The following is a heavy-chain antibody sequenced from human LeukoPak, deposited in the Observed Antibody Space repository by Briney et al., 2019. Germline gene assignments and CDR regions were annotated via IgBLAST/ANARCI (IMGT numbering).Heavy chain of an antibody. D-gene: IGHD1-26*01. Sequence: GGPLRLSCAASGFTFSSYWMHWVRQAPGKGLVWVSRINSDGSSTSYADSVKGRFTISRDNAKNTLFLQMNSLRAEDTAVYYCARGGTSGSLIYWGQGTLVTVSS. J-gene: IGHJ4*02. CDR2: INSDGSST. V-gene: IGHV3-74*01. CDR1: GFTFSSYW. CDR3: ARGGTSGSLIY.